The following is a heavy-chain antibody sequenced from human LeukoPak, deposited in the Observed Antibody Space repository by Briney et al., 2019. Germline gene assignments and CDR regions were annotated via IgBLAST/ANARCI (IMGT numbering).Heavy chain of an antibody. CDR1: GGSISSYY. CDR3: ARDRGSGNGMDV. CDR2: IYYSGST. D-gene: IGHD3-10*01. Sequence: SETLSLTCTVSGGSISSYYGSWIRQPPGKGLEWIGYIYYSGSTNYNPSLKSRVTISVDTSKNQFSLKLSSVTAADTAVYYCARDRGSGNGMDVWGQGTTVTVSS. V-gene: IGHV4-59*01. J-gene: IGHJ6*02.